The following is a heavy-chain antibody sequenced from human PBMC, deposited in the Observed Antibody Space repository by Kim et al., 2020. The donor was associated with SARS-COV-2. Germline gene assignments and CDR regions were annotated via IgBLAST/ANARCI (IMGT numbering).Heavy chain of an antibody. CDR3: ARVGCSSTSCYEAYSSSWTRRYYYGMDV. V-gene: IGHV1-18*01. Sequence: ASVKVSCKASGYTFTSYGISWVRQAPGQGLEWMGWISAYNGNTNYAQKLQGRVTMTTDTSTSTAYMELRSLRSDDTAVYYCARVGCSSTSCYEAYSSSWTRRYYYGMDVWGQGTTVTVSS. CDR2: ISAYNGNT. CDR1: GYTFTSYG. D-gene: IGHD2-2*01. J-gene: IGHJ6*02.